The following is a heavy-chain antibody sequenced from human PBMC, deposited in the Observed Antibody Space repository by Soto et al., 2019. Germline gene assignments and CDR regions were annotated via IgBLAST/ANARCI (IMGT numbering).Heavy chain of an antibody. D-gene: IGHD3-10*01. J-gene: IGHJ5*02. CDR3: AREPISTPRGVTQVDP. Sequence: PSEILSLTCNVSGAPISSGGFYWSWIRQHPGKGPEWIGYIYNSGTTFYNPSLGSRVTMSLDAAKNHFSLELRSVTVADTAVYYCAREPISTPRGVTQVDPWGQGTQVTVSS. V-gene: IGHV4-31*03. CDR1: GAPISSGGFY. CDR2: IYNSGTT.